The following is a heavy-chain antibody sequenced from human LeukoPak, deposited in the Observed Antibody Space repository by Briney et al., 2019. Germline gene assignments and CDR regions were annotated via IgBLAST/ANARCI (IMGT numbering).Heavy chain of an antibody. CDR3: ITYESPLSFGI. Sequence: GGSLRLSCAVSGFTFSGSAMHWVRQASGKGLEWVGRIRSKANSYATAYAASVKGRFTISRDDSKNTAYLQMNSLKTEDTAVYYCITYESPLSFGIWGQGTMVTVSS. D-gene: IGHD3-22*01. CDR2: IRSKANSYAT. J-gene: IGHJ3*02. V-gene: IGHV3-73*01. CDR1: GFTFSGSA.